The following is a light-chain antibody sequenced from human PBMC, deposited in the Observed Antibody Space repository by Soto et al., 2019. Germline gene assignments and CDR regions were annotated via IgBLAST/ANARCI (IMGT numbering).Light chain of an antibody. J-gene: IGLJ1*01. CDR2: EGS. CDR3: CSYAGNSSFV. V-gene: IGLV2-23*01. Sequence: QSVLTQPASVSGSPGQSITISCTGTSSDVGSYNLVSWYQQHPGKAPKLMIYEGSKWPSGVSNRFSGSKSGNTASLTISGLQAEDEADYYCCSYAGNSSFVFGTGTKVTVL. CDR1: SSDVGSYNL.